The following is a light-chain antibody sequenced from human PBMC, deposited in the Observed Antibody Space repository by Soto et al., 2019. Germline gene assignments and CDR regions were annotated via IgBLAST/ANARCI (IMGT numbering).Light chain of an antibody. CDR3: QQCYNTPQT. Sequence: DIQFTQFPSSLSASVGDRVTITCRASQSISNYLNWYQQVPGKAPKLLIYSKSTLQSGVPSRFSGSGSGTDFTLTISSLQPEDFATYYCQQCYNTPQTFGQGTRLEIK. CDR1: QSISNY. V-gene: IGKV1-39*01. CDR2: SKS. J-gene: IGKJ5*01.